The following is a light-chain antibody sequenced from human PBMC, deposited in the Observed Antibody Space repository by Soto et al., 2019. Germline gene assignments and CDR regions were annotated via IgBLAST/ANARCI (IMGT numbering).Light chain of an antibody. CDR1: SSNIGAGYD. CDR3: QSYDCSLRGVV. CDR2: GNS. J-gene: IGLJ2*01. V-gene: IGLV1-40*01. Sequence: QSVLTQPPSVSGAPGQRVTISCTGSSSNIGAGYDVHWYQQLPGTAPKPVSYGNSNRPSGVPDRFSGSKSGTSASLAITGLQAEDEADYYCQSYDCSLRGVVYGGGTKVTVL.